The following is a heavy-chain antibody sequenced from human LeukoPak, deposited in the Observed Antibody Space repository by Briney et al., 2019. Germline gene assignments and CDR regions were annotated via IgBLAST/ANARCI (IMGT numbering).Heavy chain of an antibody. D-gene: IGHD6-19*01. CDR2: IYPYDSET. CDR1: GYSFTGFW. J-gene: IGHJ4*02. Sequence: GESLKISCKASGYSFTGFWIDWVRQMPGKGLEWMGIIYPYDSETRYSPSFQGQVTISADKSISTAYLQWSSLKASDTAMYYCARHIAYSAWNRDYWRQGTLVTVSS. CDR3: ARHIAYSAWNRDY. V-gene: IGHV5-51*01.